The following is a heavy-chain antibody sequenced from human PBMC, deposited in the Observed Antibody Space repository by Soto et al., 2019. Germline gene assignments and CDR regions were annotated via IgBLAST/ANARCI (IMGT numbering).Heavy chain of an antibody. CDR1: GFTFSSYA. CDR2: ISGSGGST. Sequence: GSLRLSCAASGFTFSSYAMSWVRQAPGKGLEWVSAISGSGGSTYYADSVKGRFTISRDNSKNTLYLQMSSLRAEDTAIYYCAILSRIAAANDYWGQGTLVTVSS. D-gene: IGHD6-13*01. J-gene: IGHJ4*02. CDR3: AILSRIAAANDY. V-gene: IGHV3-23*01.